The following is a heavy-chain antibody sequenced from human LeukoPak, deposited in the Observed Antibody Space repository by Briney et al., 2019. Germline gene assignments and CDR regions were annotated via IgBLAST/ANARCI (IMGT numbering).Heavy chain of an antibody. CDR2: IYYSGST. J-gene: IGHJ6*03. D-gene: IGHD6-6*01. CDR1: GGSISSYY. Sequence: SETMSLTCTVSGGSISSYYWSWIRQPPGKGLEWIGYIYYSGSTNYNPSLKSRVTISVDTSKNQFSLKLSSVTAADTAVYYCARDRSGIAARPGFYYYYYMDVWGKGTTVTVSS. V-gene: IGHV4-59*01. CDR3: ARDRSGIAARPGFYYYYYMDV.